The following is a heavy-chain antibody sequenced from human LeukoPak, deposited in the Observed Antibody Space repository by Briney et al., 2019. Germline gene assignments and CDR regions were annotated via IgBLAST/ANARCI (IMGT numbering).Heavy chain of an antibody. Sequence: GESLKISCKGSGYSFTSYWIGWGRRLPGKGLEWMGIIYPGDSDTRYSPSFQGQVTISADKSISTAYLQWSSLKASDIAMYYCARLAAAGKVNYYYYMDVWGKGTTVTVSS. CDR3: ARLAAAGKVNYYYYMDV. J-gene: IGHJ6*03. V-gene: IGHV5-51*01. CDR1: GYSFTSYW. CDR2: IYPGDSDT. D-gene: IGHD6-13*01.